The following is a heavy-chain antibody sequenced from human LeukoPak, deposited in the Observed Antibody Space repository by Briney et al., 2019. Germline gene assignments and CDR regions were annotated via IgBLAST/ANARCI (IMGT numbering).Heavy chain of an antibody. V-gene: IGHV4-59*01. CDR3: ARSRDGYNQNTPLFY. CDR1: GDSISGFY. CDR2: IYYSRST. D-gene: IGHD5-24*01. J-gene: IGHJ4*02. Sequence: PSETLSLTCNVSGDSISGFYWSWIRQPPGQGLEWIGHIYYSRSTNSNPSLKSRGTISVDTSKNQFSLKMSSVTAADTAVYYCARSRDGYNQNTPLFYWGQGTLVTVHS.